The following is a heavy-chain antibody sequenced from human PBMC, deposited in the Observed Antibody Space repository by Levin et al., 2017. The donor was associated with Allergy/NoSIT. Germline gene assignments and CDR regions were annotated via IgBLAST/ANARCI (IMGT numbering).Heavy chain of an antibody. CDR3: AKATYSGSYFYYGMDV. V-gene: IGHV3-9*01. J-gene: IGHJ6*02. CDR1: GFTFDDYA. D-gene: IGHD1-26*01. Sequence: PGGSLRLSFAASGFTFDDYAMHWVRQGPGKGLEWVSGISWNSANIGYADSVKGRFTISRDSAKNSLYLQMNSLRAEDTALYYCAKATYSGSYFYYGMDVWGQGTTVTVSS. CDR2: ISWNSANI.